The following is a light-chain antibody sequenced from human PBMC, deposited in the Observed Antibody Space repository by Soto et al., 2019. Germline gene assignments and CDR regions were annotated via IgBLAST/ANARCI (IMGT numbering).Light chain of an antibody. V-gene: IGKV3-20*01. J-gene: IGKJ2*01. CDR1: QSVSSSY. CDR2: GAS. Sequence: EIVLTQSPGTLSLSPGESATLSCRASQSVSSSYLAWYQQKPGQAPRLLIYGASRRATGIPDRFSGSGSATDSTLTISRLEPEDFAVYSCHQYGNSPYTFGQGTKLEIK. CDR3: HQYGNSPYT.